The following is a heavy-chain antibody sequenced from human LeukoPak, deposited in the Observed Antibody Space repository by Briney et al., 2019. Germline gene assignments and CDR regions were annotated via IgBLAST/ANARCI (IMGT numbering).Heavy chain of an antibody. CDR3: ARTTYDSSGYYYDY. J-gene: IGHJ4*02. V-gene: IGHV4-59*01. CDR2: IYYSGST. CDR1: GGSISSYY. D-gene: IGHD3-22*01. Sequence: SETLSLTCTVSGGSISSYYWSWIRQPPGKGLEWIGYIYYSGSTNYNPSLKSRVTISVDTSKNQFSLKLSSVTAADTAVYYCARTTYDSSGYYYDYWGQGTLVTVSS.